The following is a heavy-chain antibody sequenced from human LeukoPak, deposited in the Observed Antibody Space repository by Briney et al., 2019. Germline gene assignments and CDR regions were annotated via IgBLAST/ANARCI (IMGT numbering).Heavy chain of an antibody. Sequence: ASVKVSCKASGYTFTSYDINWVRQAPGQGLECMGWMNPNSGNTGYAQKFQGRVTMTRNTSISTAYMELSSLRSEDTAVYCCARGLGCSSTSCNGDWFDPWGQGTLVTVSS. CDR2: MNPNSGNT. CDR1: GYTFTSYD. J-gene: IGHJ5*02. D-gene: IGHD2-2*01. CDR3: ARGLGCSSTSCNGDWFDP. V-gene: IGHV1-8*01.